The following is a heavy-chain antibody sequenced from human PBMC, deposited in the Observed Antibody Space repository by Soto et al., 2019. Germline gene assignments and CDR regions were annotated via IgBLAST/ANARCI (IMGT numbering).Heavy chain of an antibody. CDR3: ARVEKQQRDAFDI. CDR2: ISSSSSYI. V-gene: IGHV3-21*01. CDR1: GFTFSSYS. J-gene: IGHJ3*02. Sequence: EVQLVESGGGLVKPGGSLRLSCAASGFTFSSYSMNWVRQAPGKGLEWVSSISSSSSYIYYADSVKGRFTISRDNAKNSLYLQMNSLRAEDTAVHYCARVEKQQRDAFDIWGQGTMVTVSS. D-gene: IGHD6-13*01.